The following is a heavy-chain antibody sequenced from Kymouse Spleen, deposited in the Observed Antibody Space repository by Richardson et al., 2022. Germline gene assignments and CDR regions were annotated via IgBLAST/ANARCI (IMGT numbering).Heavy chain of an antibody. J-gene: IGHJ4*02. CDR2: IWYDGSNK. Sequence: QVQLVESGGGVVQPGRSLRLSCAASGFTFSSYGMHWVRQAPGKGLEWVAVIWYDGSNKYYADSVKGRFTISRDNSKNTLYLQMNSLRAEDTAVYYCARERGIAAPFDYWGQGTLVTVSS. CDR3: ARERGIAAPFDY. CDR1: GFTFSSYG. D-gene: IGHD6-6*01. V-gene: IGHV3-33*01.